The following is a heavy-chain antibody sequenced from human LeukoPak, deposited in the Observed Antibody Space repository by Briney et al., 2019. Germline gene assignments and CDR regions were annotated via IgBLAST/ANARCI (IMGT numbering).Heavy chain of an antibody. Sequence: GGSLRLSCAASGFTFSSYAMSWVRQAPGKGLEWVSSILGSSRSTYYADSVKGRFTISRDNSKSMLYLQMNSLRDEDTAVYYCAKVPTAAGIIDFDYWGQGTLVTVSS. CDR3: AKVPTAAGIIDFDY. CDR1: GFTFSSYA. V-gene: IGHV3-23*01. J-gene: IGHJ4*02. D-gene: IGHD6-13*01. CDR2: ILGSSRST.